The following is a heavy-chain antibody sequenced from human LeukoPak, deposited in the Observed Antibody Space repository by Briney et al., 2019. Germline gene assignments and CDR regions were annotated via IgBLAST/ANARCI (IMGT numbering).Heavy chain of an antibody. Sequence: SETLSLTCAVYGGSFSGFYWSWIRQPPGKGLEWIGEINHSGSTNYNPSLKSRVTISVDTSKNQFSLKLSSVTAADTAVYYCARASRRVREFGPFAQFLSDKYFDYWGQGTLVTVSS. CDR3: ARASRRVREFGPFAQFLSDKYFDY. J-gene: IGHJ4*02. CDR2: INHSGST. CDR1: GGSFSGFY. V-gene: IGHV4-34*01. D-gene: IGHD3-10*01.